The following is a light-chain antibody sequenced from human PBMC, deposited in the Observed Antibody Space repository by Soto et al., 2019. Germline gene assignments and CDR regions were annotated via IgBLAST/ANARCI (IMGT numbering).Light chain of an antibody. Sequence: EIVLTQSPATLSLSPGERATLSCRASQSVSSFLAWYQQKPGQAPRLVIYDAAVRATGIPARFSGSGSGTAFTLTISSLEPEDFAVYYCQQRGNWPPITFGQGTRLEIK. CDR3: QQRGNWPPIT. J-gene: IGKJ5*01. V-gene: IGKV3-11*01. CDR2: DAA. CDR1: QSVSSF.